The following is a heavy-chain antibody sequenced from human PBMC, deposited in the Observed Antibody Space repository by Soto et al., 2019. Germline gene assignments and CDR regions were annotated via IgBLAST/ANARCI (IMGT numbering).Heavy chain of an antibody. J-gene: IGHJ4*02. Sequence: GASVKVSCKASGGTFSSYAISWVRQAPGQGLEWMGGIIPIFGTANYAQKFQGRVTITADESTSTAYMELSSLRSEDTAVYYCARDYYDSSGYPTPVYYFDYWGQGTQVTVSS. CDR1: GGTFSSYA. CDR3: ARDYYDSSGYPTPVYYFDY. D-gene: IGHD3-22*01. CDR2: IIPIFGTA. V-gene: IGHV1-69*13.